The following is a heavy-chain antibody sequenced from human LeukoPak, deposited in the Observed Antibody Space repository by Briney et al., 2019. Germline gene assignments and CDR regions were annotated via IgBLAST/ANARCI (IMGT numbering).Heavy chain of an antibody. Sequence: GGSLRLSCAASGFTFSNFGVNWVRQAPGKGLEWVSYISSRSSTIYYADSVKGRCTISRDNAKNSLYLQMNSLRAEDTAVYYCARDEGNTGYYYWGQGTLVTVSS. CDR1: GFTFSNFG. J-gene: IGHJ4*02. CDR3: ARDEGNTGYYY. V-gene: IGHV3-48*04. CDR2: ISSRSSTI. D-gene: IGHD3-9*01.